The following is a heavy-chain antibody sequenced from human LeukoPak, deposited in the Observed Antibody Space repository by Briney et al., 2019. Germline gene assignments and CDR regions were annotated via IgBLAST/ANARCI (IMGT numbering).Heavy chain of an antibody. Sequence: SETLSLTCTVSGGSISSYYWSRIRQPPGKGLEWIGYIYYSGSTNYNPSLKSRVTISVDTSKNQFSLKLSSVTAADTAVYYCARDYGSGSYYNFHDAFDIWGQGTMVTVSS. D-gene: IGHD3-10*01. CDR1: GGSISSYY. CDR3: ARDYGSGSYYNFHDAFDI. V-gene: IGHV4-59*01. J-gene: IGHJ3*02. CDR2: IYYSGST.